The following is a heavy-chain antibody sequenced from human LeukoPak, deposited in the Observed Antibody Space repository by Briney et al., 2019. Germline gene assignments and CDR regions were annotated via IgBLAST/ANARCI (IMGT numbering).Heavy chain of an antibody. J-gene: IGHJ5*02. CDR1: GGSISGYY. V-gene: IGHV4-59*08. D-gene: IGHD2-2*01. CDR2: IYYSGST. Sequence: SETLSLTCTVSGGSISGYYWSWIRQPPGKGLEWIGYIYYSGSTNYNPSLRSRLTISVDTSKNQFSLKLSSVTAADTAVYYCARQPYCSSTTCYLWFDPWGQGTLVTVSS. CDR3: ARQPYCSSTTCYLWFDP.